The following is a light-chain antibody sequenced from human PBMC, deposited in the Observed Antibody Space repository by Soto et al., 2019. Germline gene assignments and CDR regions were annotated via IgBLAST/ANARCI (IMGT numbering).Light chain of an antibody. CDR1: QSVSSSY. J-gene: IGKJ1*01. CDR2: GAS. Sequence: EIVLTQSPGTLSLSPGEGATLSCRASQSVSSSYLAWYQQKPGQAPRLLIYGASSRATGIPDRFSGSGSGTDFTLTISRLEPEDFAVYYCQQYGSSPWTFGQGTKVGIK. V-gene: IGKV3-20*01. CDR3: QQYGSSPWT.